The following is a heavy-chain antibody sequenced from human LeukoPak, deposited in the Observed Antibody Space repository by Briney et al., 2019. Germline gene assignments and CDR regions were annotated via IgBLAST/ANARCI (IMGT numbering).Heavy chain of an antibody. CDR1: GFTFSSYS. CDR3: ARDGAGLSDAFDI. V-gene: IGHV3-66*01. CDR2: IYSGGST. Sequence: GGSLRLSCAASGFTFSSYSMNWVRQAPGKGLEWVSVIYSGGSTYYAGSVKGRFTISRDNSKNTLYLQMNSLRAEDTAVYYCARDGAGLSDAFDIWGQGTMVTVSS. D-gene: IGHD4/OR15-4a*01. J-gene: IGHJ3*02.